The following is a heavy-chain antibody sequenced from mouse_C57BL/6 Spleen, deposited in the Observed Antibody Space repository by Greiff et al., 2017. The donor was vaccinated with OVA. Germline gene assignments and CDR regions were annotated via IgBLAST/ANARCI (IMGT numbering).Heavy chain of an antibody. CDR2: IWSGGST. Sequence: VQLQQSGPGLVQPSQSLSITCTVSGFSLTSYGVHWVRQSPGKGLEWLGVIWSGGSTDYNAAFISRLSISKDNSKSQVFFKMNSLQADDTAIDYCARNRGYEGFAYWGQGTLVTVSA. D-gene: IGHD2-3*01. CDR3: ARNRGYEGFAY. CDR1: GFSLTSYG. J-gene: IGHJ3*01. V-gene: IGHV2-2*01.